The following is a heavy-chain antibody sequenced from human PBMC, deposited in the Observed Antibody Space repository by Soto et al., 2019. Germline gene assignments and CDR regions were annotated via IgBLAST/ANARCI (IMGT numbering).Heavy chain of an antibody. CDR1: GFTFSSYA. D-gene: IGHD3-3*01. CDR2: ISGSGGST. J-gene: IGHJ6*02. Sequence: GGSLRLSCAASGFTFSSYAMSWVRQAPGKGLEWVSAISGSGGSTYYADSVKGRFTISRDNSKNTLYLQMNSLRAEDTAVYYCAKDLGFLEWLSHLYGMDVWGQGTTVTVSS. V-gene: IGHV3-23*01. CDR3: AKDLGFLEWLSHLYGMDV.